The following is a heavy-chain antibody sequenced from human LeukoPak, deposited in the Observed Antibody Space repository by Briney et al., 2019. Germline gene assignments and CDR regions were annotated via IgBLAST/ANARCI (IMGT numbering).Heavy chain of an antibody. V-gene: IGHV1-18*01. CDR2: ISAYNDT. Sequence: GASVKVPCKAYGYTFTRFGVTWARQAPGQGLEWMGWISAYNDTNYAQEFQGRVTMTTDTSTSTAYMELRSLRSDDTAVYYCARDQPYYGDHLYAFDIWGQGTMVTVSS. CDR1: GYTFTRFG. J-gene: IGHJ3*02. CDR3: ARDQPYYGDHLYAFDI. D-gene: IGHD3-10*01.